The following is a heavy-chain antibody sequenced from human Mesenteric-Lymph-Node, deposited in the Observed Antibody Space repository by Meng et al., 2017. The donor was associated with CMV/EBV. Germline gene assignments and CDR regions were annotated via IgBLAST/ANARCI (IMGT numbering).Heavy chain of an antibody. Sequence: SETLSLTCTVSGGSISSYYWSWIRQPPGKGLEWIGYIYYSGITNYNPSLKSRVTISVDTSKNQFSLKLSSVTAADTAVYYCARSSYYGMDVWGQGTTVTVSS. CDR1: GGSISSYY. V-gene: IGHV4-59*12. CDR3: ARSSYYGMDV. CDR2: IYYSGIT. J-gene: IGHJ6*02.